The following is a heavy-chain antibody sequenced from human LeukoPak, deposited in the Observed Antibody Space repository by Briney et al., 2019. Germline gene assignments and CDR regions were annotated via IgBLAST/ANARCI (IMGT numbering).Heavy chain of an antibody. CDR2: ISYDGSNK. Sequence: PGGSLRLSCAASGFTFSSYGMHWVRQAPGKGLEWVAVISYDGSNKYYADPVKGRFTISRDNSKNTLYLQMNSLRAEDTAVYYCAKGGYSGYDPSDYWGQGTLVTVSS. CDR1: GFTFSSYG. J-gene: IGHJ4*02. D-gene: IGHD5-12*01. V-gene: IGHV3-30*18. CDR3: AKGGYSGYDPSDY.